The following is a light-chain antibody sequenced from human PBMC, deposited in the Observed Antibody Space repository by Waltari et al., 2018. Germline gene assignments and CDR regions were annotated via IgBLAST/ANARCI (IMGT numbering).Light chain of an antibody. CDR2: DVT. CDR3: SSHTTSSTLV. J-gene: IGLJ2*01. Sequence: QSALTQPASVSGSPGQSITISCTGSSDDVGRYKFVSWYQQPPGKVPKLLIFDVTDRPSGVSGRFSGSKSGNTASLTISGLQPEDEADYYCSSHTTSSTLVFGGGTRVTVL. CDR1: SDDVGRYKF. V-gene: IGLV2-14*03.